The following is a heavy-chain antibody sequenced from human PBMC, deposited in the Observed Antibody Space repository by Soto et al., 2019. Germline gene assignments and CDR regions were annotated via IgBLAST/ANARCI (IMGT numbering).Heavy chain of an antibody. CDR3: ARAFFIVRGWGAWFDP. V-gene: IGHV4-30-4*01. CDR2: IYYSEST. D-gene: IGHD2-21*01. CDR1: GGSISSGDYY. Sequence: QVQLQEPGPGLVKPSQTLSLTCTVSGGSISSGDYYWSWMRQPPGKGLERSGYIYYSESTYYKPFLKSRVIIAVETMKNPFYRKLSSGTAAAAVFYYCARAFFIVRGWGAWFDPWGQGTLVTVSS. J-gene: IGHJ5*02.